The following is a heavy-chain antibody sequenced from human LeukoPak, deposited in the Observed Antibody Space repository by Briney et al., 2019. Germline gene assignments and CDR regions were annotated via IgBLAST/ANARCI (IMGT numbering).Heavy chain of an antibody. CDR2: ISYDGSNK. CDR1: GFTFSSYG. D-gene: IGHD3-10*01. V-gene: IGHV3-30*18. J-gene: IGHJ5*02. CDR3: AKYSYGSGTSFDP. Sequence: GGSLRLSCAASGFTFSSYGMHWVRQAPGKGLEWVAVISYDGSNKYYADSVKGRFTISRDNAKNSVYLQMNRLRAEDTATYHCAKYSYGSGTSFDPWGQGTLVTVSS.